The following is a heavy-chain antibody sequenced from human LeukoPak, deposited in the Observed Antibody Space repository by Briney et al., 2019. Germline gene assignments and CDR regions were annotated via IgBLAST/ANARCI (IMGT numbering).Heavy chain of an antibody. CDR3: ARSASYGDYLSNY. Sequence: SETLSLTCTLSGYSISSGDYWTWIRQPPGKGLEWSGGIYHSGSTYNNPSLKSRVTISVDTPKNQFSLKLSSVTAADTAVYYCARSASYGDYLSNYWGQGTLVTVSS. CDR1: GYSISSGDY. CDR2: IYHSGST. V-gene: IGHV4-38-2*02. J-gene: IGHJ4*02. D-gene: IGHD4-17*01.